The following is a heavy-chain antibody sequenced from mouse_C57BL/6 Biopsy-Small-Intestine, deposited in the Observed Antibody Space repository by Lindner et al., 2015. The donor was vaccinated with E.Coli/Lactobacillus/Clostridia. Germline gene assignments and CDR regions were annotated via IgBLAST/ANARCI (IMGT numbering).Heavy chain of an antibody. D-gene: IGHD2-5*01. CDR2: IYPGDGDT. V-gene: IGHV1-80*01. Sequence: VQLQESGAELVKPGASVKISCKASGYPFSTYWIHWVKQRPGKGLEWIGQIYPGDGDTNYSEKFKAKATLTADKSSSTAYMQLSSLTSEDSAVYFCATYTNYAGFFDVWGTGPRSPSPQ. CDR1: GYPFSTYW. J-gene: IGHJ1*03. CDR3: ATYTNYAGFFDV.